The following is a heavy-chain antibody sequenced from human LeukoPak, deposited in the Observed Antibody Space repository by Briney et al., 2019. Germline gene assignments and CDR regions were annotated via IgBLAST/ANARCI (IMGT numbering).Heavy chain of an antibody. V-gene: IGHV3-21*05. D-gene: IGHD3-9*01. J-gene: IGHJ6*04. CDR3: ARVLGSALTISYMDV. CDR2: IADISSDDT. Sequence: GGSLRLSCTASGFTFSHYSLHWVRQAPGKGLEWLSFIADISSDDTFYADSVRGRFTSSRDNAKDSLYLQMDSLRAEDTAIYYCARVLGSALTISYMDVWGRGTTVTVSS. CDR1: GFTFSHYS.